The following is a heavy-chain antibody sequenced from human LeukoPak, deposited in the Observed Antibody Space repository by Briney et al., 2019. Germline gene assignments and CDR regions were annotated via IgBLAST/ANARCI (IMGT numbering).Heavy chain of an antibody. J-gene: IGHJ4*02. D-gene: IGHD6-19*01. CDR2: ISAYNGNT. CDR3: ARDRGIAVATNYFDY. V-gene: IGHV1-18*01. Sequence: ASVKVSCKASGYTFTSYGISWVRQAPGQGLEWMGWISAYNGNTNYAQKLQGRVTMTTDTSTSTAYMELRSLRSDDTAVYYCARDRGIAVATNYFDYWGQGTLVTVSS. CDR1: GYTFTSYG.